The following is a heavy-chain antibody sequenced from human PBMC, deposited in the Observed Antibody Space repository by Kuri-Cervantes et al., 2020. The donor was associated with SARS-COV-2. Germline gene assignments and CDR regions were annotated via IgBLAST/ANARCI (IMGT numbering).Heavy chain of an antibody. CDR2: IYHSGST. CDR3: ARELGGFDN. CDR1: GYSISSGYY. V-gene: IGHV4-38-2*02. J-gene: IGHJ4*02. D-gene: IGHD3-10*01. Sequence: SQTLSLTCAVSGYSISSGYYWGWIRQPPGKGLEWIGSIYHSGSTYYNPSLKSRVTISVDTSKNHFSLKLNSVTAADTAVYYCARELGGFDNWGQGTLVTVSS.